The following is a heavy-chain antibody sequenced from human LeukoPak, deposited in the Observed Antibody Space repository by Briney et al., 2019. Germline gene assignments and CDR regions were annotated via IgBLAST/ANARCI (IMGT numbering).Heavy chain of an antibody. V-gene: IGHV4-30-4*01. D-gene: IGHD3-9*01. J-gene: IGHJ4*02. CDR1: GGSISSGDYY. CDR3: ARRHDILTGYYFDY. CDR2: IYYSGST. Sequence: SETLSLTCTVSGGSISSGDYYWSWIRQPPGKGLEWIGYIYYSGSTYYNPFLKSRVTISVDTSKNQFSLKLSSVTAADTAVYYCARRHDILTGYYFDYWGQGTLVTVSS.